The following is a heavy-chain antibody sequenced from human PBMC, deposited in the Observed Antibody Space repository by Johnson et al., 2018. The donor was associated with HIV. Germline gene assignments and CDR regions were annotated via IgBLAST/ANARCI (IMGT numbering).Heavy chain of an antibody. D-gene: IGHD4-17*01. CDR2: ISYDGSNK. CDR1: GFTFSSYG. CDR3: AKVDDYGDWGGAFDI. V-gene: IGHV3-30*18. J-gene: IGHJ3*02. Sequence: QVQLVESGGGVVQPGRSLRLSCAASGFTFSSYGMHWVRQAPGKGLEWVAVISYDGSNKYHADSVKGRFTISRDNSKNTLYLQMNSLRAEDTAVYYCAKVDDYGDWGGAFDIWGQGTMVTVSS.